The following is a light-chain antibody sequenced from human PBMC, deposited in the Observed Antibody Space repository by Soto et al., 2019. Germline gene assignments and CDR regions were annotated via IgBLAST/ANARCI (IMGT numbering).Light chain of an antibody. CDR2: GAS. CDR3: QQYGTTLLT. J-gene: IGKJ1*01. CDR1: QSVSSNY. V-gene: IGKV3-20*01. Sequence: EIVLTQSPGTLSSSPGERITLSCRASQSVSSNYLAWYQQKPGQAPRLLIYGASSRATGIPDRFSGSGSGTDFTLTIIRLEPEDFAVYYCQQYGTTLLTFGQGTKVEIK.